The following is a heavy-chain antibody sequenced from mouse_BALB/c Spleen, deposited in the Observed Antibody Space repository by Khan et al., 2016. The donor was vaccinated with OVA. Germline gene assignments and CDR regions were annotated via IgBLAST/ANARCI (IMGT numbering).Heavy chain of an antibody. CDR3: ARGGFCTLAY. CDR1: GYAFTDYL. J-gene: IGHJ3*01. V-gene: IGHV1-54*01. CDR2: INPGSGGT. Sequence: VQLQESVTELVRPGTSVKVSCKASGYAFTDYLIDWVKQRPGQGLEWIGVINPGSGGTNYNENFKGKATLTADKSSSTAYMQLSSLTSDDSAVYFCARGGFCTLAYWGQGTLVTVSA.